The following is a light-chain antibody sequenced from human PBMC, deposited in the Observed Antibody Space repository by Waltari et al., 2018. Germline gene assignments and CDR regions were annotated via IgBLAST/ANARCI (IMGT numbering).Light chain of an antibody. J-gene: IGLJ1*01. CDR2: EVS. V-gene: IGLV2-14*01. Sequence: QSALTQPESVSGSPGQWFTISCTGTSSDVVFDNYVSWYQQHPGKAPKLMIYEVSNRPSGCSNRYAGSKSGNTASLTISGYVAEDEADYYCSSYTSSSTHYVFGTGTKVTVL. CDR1: SSDVVFDNY. CDR3: SSYTSSSTHYV.